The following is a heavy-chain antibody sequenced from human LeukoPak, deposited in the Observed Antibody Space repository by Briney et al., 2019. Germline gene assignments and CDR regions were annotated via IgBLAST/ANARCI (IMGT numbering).Heavy chain of an antibody. CDR1: GFSLNTHGVG. D-gene: IGHD3-22*01. CDR2: IYWDDDK. V-gene: IGHV2-5*02. CDR3: ARTTYYYDSSGYPYFDY. Sequence: SGPTLVNPTQTLTLTCTFSGFSLNTHGVGVGWIRQPPGKALEWLALIYWDDDKRYSPSLKSRLTITKDTSKNQVVLTMTNMDPVDTATYYCARTTYYYDSSGYPYFDYWGQGTLVTVSS. J-gene: IGHJ4*02.